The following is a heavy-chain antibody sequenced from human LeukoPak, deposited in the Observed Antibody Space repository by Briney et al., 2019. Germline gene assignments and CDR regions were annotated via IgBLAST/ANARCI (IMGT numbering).Heavy chain of an antibody. CDR3: ASLTDIEAGAVRY. J-gene: IGHJ4*02. CDR1: GFTFSSHS. Sequence: SGGSLRLSCAASGFTFSSHSMNWVRQAPGKGLEWVSSISTSSSYIYYADSVKGRFTISRDNAKNSLYLQMNSLRAEDTAVCYCASLTDIEAGAVRYWGQGTLVTVSS. CDR2: ISTSSSYI. V-gene: IGHV3-21*01. D-gene: IGHD1-26*01.